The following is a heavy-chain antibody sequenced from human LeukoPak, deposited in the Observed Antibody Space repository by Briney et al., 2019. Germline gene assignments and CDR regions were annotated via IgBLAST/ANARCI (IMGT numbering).Heavy chain of an antibody. J-gene: IGHJ4*02. CDR1: GGTFSSYA. CDR2: IIPIFGTA. Sequence: ASVKVSCKASGGTFSSYAISWVRHAPGQGLEWMGGIIPIFGTANYAQKFQGRVTITADESTSTAYMELSSLRSEDTAVYYCARSRGIVVVVAATTFDHWGQGTLVTVSS. CDR3: ARSRGIVVVVAATTFDH. V-gene: IGHV1-69*13. D-gene: IGHD2-15*01.